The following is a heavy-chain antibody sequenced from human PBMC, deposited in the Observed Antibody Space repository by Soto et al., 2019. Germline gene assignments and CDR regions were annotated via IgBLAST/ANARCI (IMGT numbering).Heavy chain of an antibody. CDR3: ATLSYSSSWYYFDY. J-gene: IGHJ4*02. Sequence: QVQLVQSGAEVKKPGSSVKVSCKASGGTFSSYTISWVRQAPGQGLEWMGRIIPILGIANYVQKFQGRVTITADKSTSKAYMELSSLRSEDTAVYYCATLSYSSSWYYFDYWGQGTLVTVSS. CDR1: GGTFSSYT. D-gene: IGHD6-13*01. V-gene: IGHV1-69*02. CDR2: IIPILGIA.